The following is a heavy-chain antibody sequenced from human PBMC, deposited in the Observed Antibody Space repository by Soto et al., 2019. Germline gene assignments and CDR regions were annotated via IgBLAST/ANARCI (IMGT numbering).Heavy chain of an antibody. J-gene: IGHJ6*02. D-gene: IGHD5-12*01. CDR3: AMVDNDVTPTPQDV. V-gene: IGHV1-18*01. CDR1: GYIFVNYG. CDR2: ISPYSGNT. Sequence: QVQLVPSGDEVRKPGSSVKVSCKASGYIFVNYGIAWVRQAPGPGLGWMGWISPYSGNTHYASKVQGSPTMTTDTSTSTAYMDLGSMTSDDTAVYYWAMVDNDVTPTPQDVWGQGTTVTVSS.